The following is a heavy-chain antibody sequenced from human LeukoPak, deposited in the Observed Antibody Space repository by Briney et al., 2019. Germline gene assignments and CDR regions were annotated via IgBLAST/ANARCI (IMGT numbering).Heavy chain of an antibody. V-gene: IGHV3-33*06. CDR1: GFTFSSYT. CDR2: VWYEERTK. J-gene: IGHJ4*02. D-gene: IGHD5-12*01. CDR3: VKEGIYLKSSLEE. Sequence: GGSLRLSCAASGFTFSSYTMNWVRQAPGKGLEWLASVWYEERTKYYVDSMKGRFTISRDNSKNSIYLQMKSLGVDDTAIYYCVKEGIYLKSSLEEWGQGTLVTVSS.